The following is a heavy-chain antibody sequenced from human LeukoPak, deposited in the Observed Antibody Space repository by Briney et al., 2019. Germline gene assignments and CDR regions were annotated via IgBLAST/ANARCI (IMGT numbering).Heavy chain of an antibody. Sequence: SETLSLTCTVSGGSISSYYWSWIRQPPGKGLEWIGYIYYSGSTNYNPSLKSRVTISVDTSKNQFSLKLSSVTAADTAVYYCASGYSSGWDNWFDPWGQGTLVTVSS. CDR1: GGSISSYY. V-gene: IGHV4-59*08. CDR2: IYYSGST. J-gene: IGHJ5*02. D-gene: IGHD6-19*01. CDR3: ASGYSSGWDNWFDP.